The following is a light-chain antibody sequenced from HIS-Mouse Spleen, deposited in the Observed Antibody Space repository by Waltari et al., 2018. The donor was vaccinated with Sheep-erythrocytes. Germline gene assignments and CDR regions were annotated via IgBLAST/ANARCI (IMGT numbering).Light chain of an antibody. J-gene: IGLJ3*02. CDR2: DVS. CDR1: SSDVGGSKY. Sequence: QSALTQPRSVSGSPGQSVTISCTGTSSDVGGSKYVSWYQHHPGKAPKLMIYDVSKRPSGVPDRFSGSKSGNTASLTISGLQAEDEADYYCCSYAGSYTFWVFGGGTRLTVL. V-gene: IGLV2-11*01. CDR3: CSYAGSYTFWV.